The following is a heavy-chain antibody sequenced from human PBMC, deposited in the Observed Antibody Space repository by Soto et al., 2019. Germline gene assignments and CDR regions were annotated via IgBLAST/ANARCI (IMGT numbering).Heavy chain of an antibody. J-gene: IGHJ4*02. CDR3: ARGDTIFGVILRGVDY. D-gene: IGHD3-3*01. V-gene: IGHV4-34*01. Sequence: QVQLQQWGAGLLKPSETLSLTCAVYGGSFSGYYWSWIRQPPGKGLEWIGEINHSGSTNYNPSLKSRVTISVYTSKNQCSLKLSSVTAADTAVYYCARGDTIFGVILRGVDYWGQGTLVTVSS. CDR2: INHSGST. CDR1: GGSFSGYY.